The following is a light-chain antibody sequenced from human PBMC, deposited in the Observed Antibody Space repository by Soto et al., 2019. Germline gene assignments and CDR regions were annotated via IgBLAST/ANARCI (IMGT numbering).Light chain of an antibody. Sequence: DIQMTQSPPSLPASVGDRVTITCRASQGIRHHLGWYQQKPGKAPQRLIYAVSSLQSGVPSRFSGSGSGTEFTLTISSLQAEDFATYYCLQHNSSPLTFGGGTKVEIK. CDR1: QGIRHH. CDR2: AVS. V-gene: IGKV1-17*01. CDR3: LQHNSSPLT. J-gene: IGKJ4*01.